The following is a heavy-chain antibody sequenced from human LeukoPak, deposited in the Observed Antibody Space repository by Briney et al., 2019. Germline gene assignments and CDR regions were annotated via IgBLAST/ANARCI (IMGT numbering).Heavy chain of an antibody. CDR2: IYENGGTT. V-gene: IGHV3-23*01. J-gene: IGHJ4*02. CDR1: GFTFRSHA. D-gene: IGHD2-21*01. Sequence: GGSLRPSCVGSGFTFRSHAMSWVRQAPEKGLEFVSGIYENGGTTYYADSVKGRFSISRDNSKNTLYLQMDSLRGEDTAVYYCAKDFRIGYSAHFDYWGQGALVTVSS. CDR3: AKDFRIGYSAHFDY.